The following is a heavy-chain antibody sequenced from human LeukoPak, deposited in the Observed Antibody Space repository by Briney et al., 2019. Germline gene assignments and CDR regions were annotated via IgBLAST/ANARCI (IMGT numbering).Heavy chain of an antibody. CDR2: IYSSGTT. CDR1: GGSISRYY. V-gene: IGHV4-59*08. D-gene: IGHD2-15*01. CDR3: VRHESGWRGAFDI. Sequence: PSETLSHTCSVFGGSISRYYWSWVRQPPGKEPEWIGYIYSSGTTDSKPALKSRVTISVDTSKNQFSLKLSTVTAADTAVYYCVRHESGWRGAFDIWGQGTMVTVSS. J-gene: IGHJ3*02.